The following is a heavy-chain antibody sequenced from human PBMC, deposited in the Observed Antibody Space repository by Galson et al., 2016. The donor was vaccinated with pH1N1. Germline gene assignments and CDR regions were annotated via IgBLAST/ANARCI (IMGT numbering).Heavy chain of an antibody. D-gene: IGHD5-12*01. J-gene: IGHJ3*02. CDR2: VSGSGGYT. V-gene: IGHV3-23*01. CDR1: GFGFSSYA. CDR3: AKANFGGYDLDAFDI. Sequence: SLRLSCAASGFGFSSYAMSWVRQAPGKGLEWVSGVSGSGGYTYDADSVKGRFTISRDNSNSTLYLQMNSLRVEDTALYYCAKANFGGYDLDAFDIWGQGTMVTVSS.